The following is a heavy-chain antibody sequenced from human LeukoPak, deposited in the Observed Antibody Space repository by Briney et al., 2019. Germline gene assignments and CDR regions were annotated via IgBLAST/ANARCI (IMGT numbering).Heavy chain of an antibody. D-gene: IGHD5-12*01. J-gene: IGHJ4*02. CDR3: ARYRGGSGYHFDY. CDR2: IYHSGST. V-gene: IGHV4-4*02. CDR1: GGSISSGNW. Sequence: KTSGTLSLTCAVSGGSISSGNWWSWVRQSPGRGLEWIGEIYHSGSTNYNPSLKSRVTTSLDKSKNQFSLKLTSVTAADTAVYYCARYRGGSGYHFDYWGQGTLVTVSS.